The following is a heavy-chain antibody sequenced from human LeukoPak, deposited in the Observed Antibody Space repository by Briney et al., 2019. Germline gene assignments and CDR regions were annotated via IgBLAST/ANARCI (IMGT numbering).Heavy chain of an antibody. J-gene: IGHJ4*02. Sequence: SETLSLTCAVYGGSFSGYYWSWIRQPPGKGLEWIGEINLSGSTNYNPSLKSRVTISVDTSKNQFSLKLSSVTAADTAVYYCARAFDYGGNLSFGYWGQGTLVTVSS. CDR3: ARAFDYGGNLSFGY. CDR1: GGSFSGYY. D-gene: IGHD4-23*01. V-gene: IGHV4-34*01. CDR2: INLSGST.